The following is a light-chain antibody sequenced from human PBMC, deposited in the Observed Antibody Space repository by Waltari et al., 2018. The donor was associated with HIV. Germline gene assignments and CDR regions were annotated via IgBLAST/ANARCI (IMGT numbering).Light chain of an antibody. J-gene: IGKJ1*01. Sequence: EVVLTQSPGTVSVSPGERATLSCRTSQSVSNNLVWYQMKPGPAPRLVIYDASTRATGIPVRFSGSGSGTEFTLTISSLQSEDFAVYYCQQYNNWPRTFGRGTKVEI. CDR3: QQYNNWPRT. V-gene: IGKV3-15*01. CDR1: QSVSNN. CDR2: DAS.